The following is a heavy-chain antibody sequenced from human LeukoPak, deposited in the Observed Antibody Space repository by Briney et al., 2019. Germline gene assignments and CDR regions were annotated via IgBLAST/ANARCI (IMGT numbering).Heavy chain of an antibody. CDR3: ATGNTHSGIAAADDY. J-gene: IGHJ4*02. V-gene: IGHV1-69*04. Sequence: SVKVSCKASGGTFSSYAISWVRQAPGQGLEWMGRIIPILGIANYAQKFQGRVTITADKSTSTAYMELSSLRSEDTAVYYCATGNTHSGIAAADDYWGQGTLVTVSS. D-gene: IGHD6-13*01. CDR1: GGTFSSYA. CDR2: IIPILGIA.